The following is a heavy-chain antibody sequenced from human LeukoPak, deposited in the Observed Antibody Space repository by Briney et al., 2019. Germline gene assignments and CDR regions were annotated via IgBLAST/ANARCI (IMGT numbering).Heavy chain of an antibody. J-gene: IGHJ4*02. CDR2: ISPYNGNT. D-gene: IGHD6-19*01. CDR3: ARAGSGSGWYFDY. V-gene: IGHV1-18*01. CDR1: GYDFTSVG. Sequence: ASVKISCKASGYDFTSVGITWVRQAPGQGLEWMGWISPYNGNTRYVQKLQGRVTMTTDTSTSTAYMELRSLRFDDTAVYYCARAGSGSGWYFDYWGQGTLVTVSS.